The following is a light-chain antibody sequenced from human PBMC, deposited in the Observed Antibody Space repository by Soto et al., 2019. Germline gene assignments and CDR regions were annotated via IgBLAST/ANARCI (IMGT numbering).Light chain of an antibody. V-gene: IGKV3-15*01. Sequence: EIVMTQSPATLSVSPGERATLSCRASQSVNSILAWYQQRHGQPPRLLIYGASTRATGVPARFSGSGSGTEFILTISSRQSEDFALYYCQQYNNWPPLTFGGGTKVEIK. J-gene: IGKJ4*01. CDR2: GAS. CDR1: QSVNSI. CDR3: QQYNNWPPLT.